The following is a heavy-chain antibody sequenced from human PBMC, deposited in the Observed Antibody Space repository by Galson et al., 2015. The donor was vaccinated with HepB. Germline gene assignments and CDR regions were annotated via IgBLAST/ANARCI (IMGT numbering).Heavy chain of an antibody. D-gene: IGHD5-12*01. Sequence: SLRLSCAASGFTFSSYAMHWVRQAPGKGLEWEAVISYDGSNKYYADSVKGRLTISRDNSKNTLYLQMNSLRAEDTAVYYCAKEKSYSGYDLFDYWGQGTLVTVSS. CDR1: GFTFSSYA. V-gene: IGHV3-30*04. CDR2: ISYDGSNK. CDR3: AKEKSYSGYDLFDY. J-gene: IGHJ4*02.